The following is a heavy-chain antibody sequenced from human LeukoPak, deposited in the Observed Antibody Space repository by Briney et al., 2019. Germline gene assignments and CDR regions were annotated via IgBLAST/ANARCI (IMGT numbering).Heavy chain of an antibody. CDR1: GFTFSSYS. D-gene: IGHD2-21*02. J-gene: IGHJ5*02. CDR2: ISSSSSYI. CDR3: AREYCGGDCFT. V-gene: IGHV3-21*01. Sequence: GGSLRLSCAASGFTFSSYSMNWARQAPGKGLEWVSSISSSSSYIYYADSVKGRFTISRDNAKNSLYLQMNSLRAEDTAVYYCAREYCGGDCFTWGQGTLVTVSS.